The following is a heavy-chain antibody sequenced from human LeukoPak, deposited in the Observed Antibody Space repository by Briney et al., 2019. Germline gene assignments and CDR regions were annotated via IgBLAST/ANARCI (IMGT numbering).Heavy chain of an antibody. CDR2: ISGSGGNT. Sequence: GGSLRLSCAASGFIFSNYAMSWVREAPGKGLGWVSAISGSGGNTYYAASVKGRFTASRDNSKNMVYLQMNSLRAEDTAIYYCAKDLIVGAGYYFDYWGQGTLVTVSS. CDR3: AKDLIVGAGYYFDY. D-gene: IGHD1-26*01. J-gene: IGHJ4*02. V-gene: IGHV3-23*01. CDR1: GFIFSNYA.